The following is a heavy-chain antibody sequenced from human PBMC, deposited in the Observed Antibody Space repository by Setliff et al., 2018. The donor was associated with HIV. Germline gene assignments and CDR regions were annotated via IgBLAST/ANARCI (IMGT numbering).Heavy chain of an antibody. Sequence: AASGFTFRNAWMSWVHQAPGKGLEWLVRIRSETDGGAIEDAAPSKGRFTISRDDSKNTLYLQMNSLKIDDSGVYYCTVAIGRTEADYWGQGTLVTVSS. J-gene: IGHJ4*02. CDR3: TVAIGRTEADY. D-gene: IGHD5-12*01. CDR2: IRSETDGGAI. V-gene: IGHV3-15*01. CDR1: GFTFRNAW.